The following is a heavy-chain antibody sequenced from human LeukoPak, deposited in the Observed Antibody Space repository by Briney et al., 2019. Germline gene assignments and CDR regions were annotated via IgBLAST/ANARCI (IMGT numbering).Heavy chain of an antibody. D-gene: IGHD3/OR15-3a*01. CDR2: IWYDGSNK. Sequence: GGSLRLSCAASGFTFSSYGMHWVRQAPGKGLEWVAVIWYDGSNKYYADSVKGRFTISRDNSKNTLYLQMNSLRAEDTAVYYCARGVGLVGDRGSYYFDYWGQGTLVTVSS. CDR3: ARGVGLVGDRGSYYFDY. CDR1: GFTFSSYG. V-gene: IGHV3-33*01. J-gene: IGHJ4*02.